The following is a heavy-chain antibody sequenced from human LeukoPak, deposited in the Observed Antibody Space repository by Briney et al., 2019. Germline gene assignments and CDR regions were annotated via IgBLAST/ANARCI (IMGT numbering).Heavy chain of an antibody. Sequence: GGSLRLSCAASGFTFSSYAMSWVRQAPGKGLEWVSAISGSGGSTYYADSVKGRFIISRDNSKNTHYLQMNGLRSEDTAVYYCARAGLGASADVWGQGTLVTVSS. CDR3: ARAGLGASADV. CDR2: ISGSGGST. J-gene: IGHJ4*02. V-gene: IGHV3-23*01. CDR1: GFTFSSYA. D-gene: IGHD6-13*01.